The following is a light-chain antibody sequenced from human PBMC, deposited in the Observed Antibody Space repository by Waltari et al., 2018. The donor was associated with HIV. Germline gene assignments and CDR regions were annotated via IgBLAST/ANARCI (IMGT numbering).Light chain of an antibody. CDR1: QDIKRH. V-gene: IGKV1-33*01. J-gene: IGKJ1*01. CDR3: QQSHFLWA. CDR2: DAS. Sequence: DIQMTQSPVFMSSYIGDTVTITCQASQDIKRHLNWYHQSPGKIQRLLIYDASNLETGFSSRFTGRGSGTDFSLTITNLQPEDIGTFYCQQSHFLWAFGQGTKVEI.